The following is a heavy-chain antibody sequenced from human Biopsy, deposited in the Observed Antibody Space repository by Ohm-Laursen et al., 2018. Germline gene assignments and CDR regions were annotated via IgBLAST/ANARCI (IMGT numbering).Heavy chain of an antibody. CDR3: ALQSVAQMKNFDY. V-gene: IGHV1-2*02. D-gene: IGHD6-19*01. CDR2: ISPKSGGT. CDR1: GLSFTGYY. Sequence: GASVKVSCKVSGLSFTGYYIHWVRQAPGQGLEWMGWISPKSGGTNYAQKFQGNITMTKNTSMSTAYMEMSRLRSDDTAVYYCALQSVAQMKNFDYWGQGTLVTVSS. J-gene: IGHJ4*02.